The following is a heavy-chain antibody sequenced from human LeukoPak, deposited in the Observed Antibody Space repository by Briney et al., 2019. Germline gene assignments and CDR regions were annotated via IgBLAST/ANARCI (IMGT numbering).Heavy chain of an antibody. CDR1: GFTFSSAW. D-gene: IGHD3-16*01. Sequence: PGGSLRLSCAASGFTFSSAWMSWVRQAPGKGREWVANIRQDGADKYYVDSVKGRFTISRDNAKNSLYLQMVSLRAEDTSMYYCESDAGWGAFDIWGQGTMVTVSS. CDR3: ESDAGWGAFDI. CDR2: IRQDGADK. J-gene: IGHJ3*02. V-gene: IGHV3-7*03.